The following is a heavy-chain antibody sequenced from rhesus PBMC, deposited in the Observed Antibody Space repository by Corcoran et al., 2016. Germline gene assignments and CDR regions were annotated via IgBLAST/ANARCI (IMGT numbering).Heavy chain of an antibody. Sequence: QVQLQESGPGVVKPSETLFLTCAVSGGSVSDSYRWSWIRQPPGKGLEWMGGIYSSSGNSYYNPSLKSRVTISKDTSKNQFSLKLISVTAADTAVYYCVRVSVLTADFDYWGQGVLVTVSS. CDR2: IYSSSGNS. V-gene: IGHV4S7*01. J-gene: IGHJ4*01. CDR1: GGSVSDSYR. D-gene: IGHD2-15*01. CDR3: VRVSVLTADFDY.